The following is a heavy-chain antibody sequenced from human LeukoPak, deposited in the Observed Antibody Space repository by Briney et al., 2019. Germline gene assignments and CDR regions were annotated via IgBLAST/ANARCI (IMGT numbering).Heavy chain of an antibody. D-gene: IGHD4-23*01. V-gene: IGHV1-46*01. CDR2: INPRGTST. J-gene: IGHJ5*02. Sequence: GASVKVSCKASGYTFTRHYMHWVRQAPGQGFEWMGVINPRGTSTIYAEKFQGRIILTRDVSSTTDYMELSSLKSDDTAVYYCARDNSMDERGWWFDPWGQGTLVTVSS. CDR1: GYTFTRHY. CDR3: ARDNSMDERGWWFDP.